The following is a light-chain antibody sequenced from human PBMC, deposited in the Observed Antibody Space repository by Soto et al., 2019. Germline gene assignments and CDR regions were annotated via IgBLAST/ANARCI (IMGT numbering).Light chain of an antibody. CDR2: EVT. J-gene: IGLJ1*01. CDR3: NSCTVSAAPKV. Sequence: SALTQPASVSGSPGQSINISCSGSSSDVGNGYDSVSWYQQHPGKAPKLIIYEVTNRPSGVSSRFSGSKSGNTASLTISGLQAEYESYYYCNSCTVSAAPKVFGTGTKVAVL. V-gene: IGLV2-14*01. CDR1: SSDVGNGYDS.